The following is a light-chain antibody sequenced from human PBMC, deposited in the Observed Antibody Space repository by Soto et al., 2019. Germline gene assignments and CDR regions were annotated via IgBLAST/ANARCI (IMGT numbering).Light chain of an antibody. CDR3: QQYNTYPT. V-gene: IGKV1-5*01. CDR1: QGISTY. CDR2: HAS. Sequence: DIQMTQSPSSVSASVGDRVTITCRASQGISTYLNWYQQKPGKAPKLLIFHASSLESGVPSRFSGSGSGTEFTLPISSMKSDDFATDYCQQYNTYPTFGQGTKGEIK. J-gene: IGKJ1*01.